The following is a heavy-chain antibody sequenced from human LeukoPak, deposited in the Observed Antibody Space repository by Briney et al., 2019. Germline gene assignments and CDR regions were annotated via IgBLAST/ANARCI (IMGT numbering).Heavy chain of an antibody. D-gene: IGHD3-10*01. CDR2: ISWNSGSI. CDR3: AKDSGDTNYFDY. J-gene: IGHJ4*02. V-gene: IGHV3-9*03. Sequence: HPGRSLRLSCAASGFTFDDYAMHWVRQAPGKGLEWVSGISWNSGSIGYADSVKGRFTISRDNAKNSLYLQMNSLRAEGMALYYCAKDSGDTNYFDYWGQGTLVTVSS. CDR1: GFTFDDYA.